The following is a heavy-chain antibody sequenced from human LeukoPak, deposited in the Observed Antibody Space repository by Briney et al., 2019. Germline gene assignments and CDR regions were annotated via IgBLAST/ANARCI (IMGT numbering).Heavy chain of an antibody. Sequence: ASVKVSCKASVYTFSSYDINWVRQATGQGLEWMGWMNPNSGNTGYAQKFQGRVSMTSNTSISTAYMGLSSLRSEDTAVYYCTRGLRREQQLLRAFDDWGQGTLVTVSS. J-gene: IGHJ4*02. CDR1: VYTFSSYD. CDR3: TRGLRREQQLLRAFDD. CDR2: MNPNSGNT. V-gene: IGHV1-8*01. D-gene: IGHD6-13*01.